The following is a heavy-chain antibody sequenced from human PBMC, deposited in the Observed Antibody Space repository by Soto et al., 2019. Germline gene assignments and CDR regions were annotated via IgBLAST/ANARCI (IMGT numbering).Heavy chain of an antibody. D-gene: IGHD3-10*01. CDR1: GGSVSSTPYH. V-gene: IGHV4-39*01. J-gene: IGHJ5*02. CDR3: SRLTDGSPGDL. Sequence: PSETLSLTCTVSGGSVSSTPYHWGWVRQPPGMGLEWIGSIYYTGNTYYSPSLKGRVVISLDTSKNQFSLRLTSVTAADTAVYYCSRLTDGSPGDLLGQGTLVTVSS. CDR2: IYYTGNT.